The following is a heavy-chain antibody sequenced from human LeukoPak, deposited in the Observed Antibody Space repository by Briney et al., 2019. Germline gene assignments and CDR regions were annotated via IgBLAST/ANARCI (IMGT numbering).Heavy chain of an antibody. J-gene: IGHJ5*02. CDR1: GGSFSGYY. Sequence: WETLSLTCAVYGGSFSGYYWSWIRQPPGKGLEWIGEINHSGSANYNPSLKSRVTISVDTSKNQFSLKLSSVTAADTAVYYCASSSAYCSSTSCANWFDPWGQGTLVTVSS. CDR3: ASSSAYCSSTSCANWFDP. D-gene: IGHD2-2*01. CDR2: INHSGSA. V-gene: IGHV4-34*01.